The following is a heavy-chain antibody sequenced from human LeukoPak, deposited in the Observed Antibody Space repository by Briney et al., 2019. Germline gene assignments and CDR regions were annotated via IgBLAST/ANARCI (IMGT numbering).Heavy chain of an antibody. CDR1: GGTFSSYA. CDR2: IIPMSGTA. J-gene: IGHJ4*02. CDR3: ASPVKYYDTWSGYPPFDY. Sequence: ASVKVSCKASGGTFSSYAISWVRQAPGQGLEWVGGIIPMSGTANYAQKFQGRVTITADESTSTAYMELSSLRSEDTAIYYCASPVKYYDTWSGYPPFDYWGQGTLVTVSS. V-gene: IGHV1-69*13. D-gene: IGHD3-3*01.